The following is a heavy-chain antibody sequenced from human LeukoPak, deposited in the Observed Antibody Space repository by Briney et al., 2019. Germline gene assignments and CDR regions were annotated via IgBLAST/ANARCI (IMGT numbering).Heavy chain of an antibody. Sequence: GGSLRLSCAASGFTFRNYVIHWVRQAPGKGLEWVAVTSSDLNVKLYADSVKGRFTISRDNSRSTLYLQMNSLRPEDTAIYYCAREGYYGSGSPPSLYFDYWGQETLVTVSS. D-gene: IGHD3-10*01. CDR3: AREGYYGSGSPPSLYFDY. V-gene: IGHV3-30-3*01. CDR1: GFTFRNYV. CDR2: TSSDLNVK. J-gene: IGHJ4*02.